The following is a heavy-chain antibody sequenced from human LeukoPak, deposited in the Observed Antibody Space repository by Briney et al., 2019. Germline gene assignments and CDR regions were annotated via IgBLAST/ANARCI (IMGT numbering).Heavy chain of an antibody. CDR2: ISRTSSYI. CDR3: ARGGMGANSQEYFYYGMDV. D-gene: IGHD2-8*01. J-gene: IGHJ6*02. CDR1: GVTVSSSH. Sequence: GGSLRLSCEASGVTVSSSHMNWVRQAPGKGLEWVSSISRTSSYIYYADSVKGRFTLSRDNGKNSLYLQMNSLRAEDTAVYYCARGGMGANSQEYFYYGMDVWGQGTTVTVSS. V-gene: IGHV3-21*01.